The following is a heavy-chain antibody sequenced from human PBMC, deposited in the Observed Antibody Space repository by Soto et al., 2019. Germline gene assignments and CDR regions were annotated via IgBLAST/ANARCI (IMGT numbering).Heavy chain of an antibody. CDR2: ISGSGGST. Sequence: GGSLRLSCAASGFTFSSYAMSWVRQAPGKGLEWVSAISGSGGSTYYADSVKGRFTISRDNSKNTLYLQMNSLRAEDTAVYYCAKEGTAGRFERDDAFDIWGQGTMVTVSS. CDR3: AKEGTAGRFERDDAFDI. D-gene: IGHD6-13*01. J-gene: IGHJ3*02. V-gene: IGHV3-23*01. CDR1: GFTFSSYA.